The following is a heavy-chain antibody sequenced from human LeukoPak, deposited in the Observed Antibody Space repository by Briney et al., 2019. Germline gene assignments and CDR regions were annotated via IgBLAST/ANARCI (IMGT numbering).Heavy chain of an antibody. CDR3: ARVWFGELIDY. CDR2: ISSTSSYI. J-gene: IGHJ4*02. Sequence: PGGSLRLSCAASGFTFSSYSMNWVRQAPGKGLEWVSSISSTSSYIYYADSVKGRFTISRDNAKISLYLQMNSLRAEDTAVYYCARVWFGELIDYWGQGTLVTVSS. CDR1: GFTFSSYS. V-gene: IGHV3-21*01. D-gene: IGHD3-10*01.